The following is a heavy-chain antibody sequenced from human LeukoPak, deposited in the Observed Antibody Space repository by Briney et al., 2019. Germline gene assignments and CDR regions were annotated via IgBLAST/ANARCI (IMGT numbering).Heavy chain of an antibody. D-gene: IGHD2-2*01. J-gene: IGHJ4*02. CDR1: GDTFTDYY. Sequence: ASVKVSCKASGDTFTDYYMHWVRQAPGQGLEWMGWINPKSGGTNYAQNFQGRVTMTRDTSISIAYMELSSLRSDDTAVYYCARDFLGYCTTTSCYDVVFDSWGQGALVTVSS. CDR2: INPKSGGT. V-gene: IGHV1-2*02. CDR3: ARDFLGYCTTTSCYDVVFDS.